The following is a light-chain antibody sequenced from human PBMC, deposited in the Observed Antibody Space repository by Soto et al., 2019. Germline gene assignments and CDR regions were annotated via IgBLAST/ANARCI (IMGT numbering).Light chain of an antibody. CDR1: SSDVGGYNY. J-gene: IGLJ1*01. Sequence: QSALTQPASVSGSPGQSITISCTGTSSDVGGYNYVSWYQQHPGKAPKLMIYDVSNRPSGVSNRFSGSKSGNTASLPISGLQAEDEADYYCSSYTSSSSLDVFGTGTKVTVL. CDR3: SSYTSSSSLDV. CDR2: DVS. V-gene: IGLV2-14*01.